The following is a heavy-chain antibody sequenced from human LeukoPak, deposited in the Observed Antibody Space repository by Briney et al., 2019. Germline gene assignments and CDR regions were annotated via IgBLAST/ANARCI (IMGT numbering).Heavy chain of an antibody. V-gene: IGHV1-18*01. CDR1: GFTFTSYG. CDR3: ARDVRPAARYYYYGMDV. CDR2: ISAYNGNT. Sequence: ASVKVSCKASGFTFTSYGISWVRQAPGQGLEWMGWISAYNGNTNYAQKLQGRVTTTTDTSTSTAYMELRSLRSDDTAVYYCARDVRPAARYYYYGMDVWGQGTTVTVSS. J-gene: IGHJ6*02. D-gene: IGHD2-2*01.